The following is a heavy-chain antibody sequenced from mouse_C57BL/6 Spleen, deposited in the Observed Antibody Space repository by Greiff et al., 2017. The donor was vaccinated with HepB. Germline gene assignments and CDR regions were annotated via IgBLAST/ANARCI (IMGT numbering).Heavy chain of an antibody. J-gene: IGHJ4*01. Sequence: QVQLKESGPGLVAPSQSLSITCTVSGFSLTSYGVHWVRQPPGKGLEWLVVIWSDGSTTYNSALQSRLSISKANSKCQVFLKMNSLQTDDTAMYYCARTGTSCAMDYWGQGTSVTVSS. D-gene: IGHD4-1*01. CDR3: ARTGTSCAMDY. CDR1: GFSLTSYG. V-gene: IGHV2-6*03. CDR2: IWSDGST.